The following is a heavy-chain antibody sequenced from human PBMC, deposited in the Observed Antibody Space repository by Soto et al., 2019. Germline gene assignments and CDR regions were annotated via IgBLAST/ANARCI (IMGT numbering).Heavy chain of an antibody. CDR1: GYSFTGHY. CDR3: GRGRSGQIVVFY. CDR2: IGPESGAT. J-gene: IGHJ4*02. V-gene: IGHV1-2*02. Sequence: ASVKVSCKASGYSFTGHYIHWVRQAPEQGPEWMGEIGPESGATRYAQKIQGRVTMTMDTSITTVYMEINNLRPDDTAIYYCGRGRSGQIVVFYWGQGTPVTVSS. D-gene: IGHD1-26*01.